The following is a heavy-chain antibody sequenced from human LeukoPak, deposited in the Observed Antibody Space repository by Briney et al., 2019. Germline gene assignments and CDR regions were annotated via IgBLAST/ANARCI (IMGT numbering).Heavy chain of an antibody. V-gene: IGHV1-69*13. Sequence: SVKVCCKASGGTFSSYAISWVRQAPGQGLEWMGGIIPIFGTANYAQKFQGRVTITADESTSTAYMELSSLRSEDTAVYYCARGRQDYCSSTSCSPNFYYYYGMDVWGQGTTVTVSS. D-gene: IGHD2-2*01. CDR2: IIPIFGTA. J-gene: IGHJ6*02. CDR1: GGTFSSYA. CDR3: ARGRQDYCSSTSCSPNFYYYYGMDV.